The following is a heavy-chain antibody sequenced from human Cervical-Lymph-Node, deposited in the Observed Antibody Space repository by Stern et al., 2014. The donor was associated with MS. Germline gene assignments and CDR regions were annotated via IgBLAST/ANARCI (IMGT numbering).Heavy chain of an antibody. CDR1: GFTFDDYA. J-gene: IGHJ4*02. V-gene: IGHV3-9*01. CDR3: AKDSYSGGCSGGSCYMGRGVFDY. D-gene: IGHD2-15*01. Sequence: VQLVESGGGLVQPGRSLRLSCAASGFTFDDYAMHWVRQAPGKGLEWVSGISWNSGSIGYADSVKGRFTISRDNAKNSLYLQMNSLRAEDTALYYCAKDSYSGGCSGGSCYMGRGVFDYWGQGTLVTVSS. CDR2: ISWNSGSI.